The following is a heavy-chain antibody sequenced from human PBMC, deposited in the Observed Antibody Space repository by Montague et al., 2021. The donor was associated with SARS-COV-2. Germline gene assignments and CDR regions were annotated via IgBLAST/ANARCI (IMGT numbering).Heavy chain of an antibody. D-gene: IGHD3-16*01. V-gene: IGHV4-4*02. CDR2: IYYTGNT. J-gene: IGHJ6*02. CDR1: DGSISGPNW. Sequence: SETLSLTCAVSDGSISGPNWWNWVRQPPGKGLEWIGEIYYTGNTNYNPSLKSRVTIFIDKSKNHFSLQLSSVTAADTAVYYCARGGTYHYGMDVWGQGTRSPSP. CDR3: ARGGTYHYGMDV.